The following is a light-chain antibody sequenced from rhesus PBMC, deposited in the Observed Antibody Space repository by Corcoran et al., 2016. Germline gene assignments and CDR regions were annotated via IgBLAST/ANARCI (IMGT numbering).Light chain of an antibody. Sequence: EIVLTQSPGFQSVTLKEKVTTICQARQTTGSSLQWYQQKPDESPKLLIKYGSQSISGVPSRFSGSGAGTAFTLTIKSLEAEDAAAYYCQQSGSFPFTFGPGTKLDIK. CDR2: YGS. V-gene: IGKV6-55*01. CDR1: QTTGSS. J-gene: IGKJ3*01. CDR3: QQSGSFPFT.